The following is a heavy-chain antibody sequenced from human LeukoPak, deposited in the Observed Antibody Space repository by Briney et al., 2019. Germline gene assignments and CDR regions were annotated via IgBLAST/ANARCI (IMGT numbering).Heavy chain of an antibody. CDR3: AREVYSSGWVDY. Sequence: GGSLRLSCAASGFTFSTYWMTWVRRAPGKGLEWVANIKQDGSEKYYVDSVKGRFTISRDNVKNSLYLQMNSLRAEDTAVYYCAREVYSSGWVDYWGQGTLVTVSS. CDR1: GFTFSTYW. CDR2: IKQDGSEK. V-gene: IGHV3-7*03. J-gene: IGHJ4*02. D-gene: IGHD6-19*01.